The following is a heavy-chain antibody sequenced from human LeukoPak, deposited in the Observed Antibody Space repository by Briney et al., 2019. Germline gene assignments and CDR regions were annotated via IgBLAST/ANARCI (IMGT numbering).Heavy chain of an antibody. D-gene: IGHD5-18*01. CDR3: ARDRGNNYGYLGFFDY. J-gene: IGHJ4*02. V-gene: IGHV3-30-3*01. CDR2: MSYDGGNK. CDR1: GFTFSTHA. Sequence: GRSLRLSCAASGFTFSTHAMHWVRQAPGEGLEGVAVMSYDGGNKYYADSVKGRFTVSRDNPKNTLYLQMNSLRAEDTAVYYCARDRGNNYGYLGFFDYWGQGALVTVSS.